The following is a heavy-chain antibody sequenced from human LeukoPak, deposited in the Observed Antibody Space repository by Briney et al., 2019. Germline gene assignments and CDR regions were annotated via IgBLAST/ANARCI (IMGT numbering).Heavy chain of an antibody. CDR2: ISSGGRTI. D-gene: IGHD3-22*01. CDR1: GFTFSDYD. CDR3: ARSPRKYDSGGYWASTSRPLYYLDY. J-gene: IGHJ4*02. V-gene: IGHV3-11*04. Sequence: KPGGSLRLSCAASGFTFSDYDMSWIRQAPGKGLEWVSYISSGGRTIYYADSVKGRFTISRDNAKNSLSLQMNSLRAEDTAVYHCARSPRKYDSGGYWASTSRPLYYLDYWGQGTLVTVSS.